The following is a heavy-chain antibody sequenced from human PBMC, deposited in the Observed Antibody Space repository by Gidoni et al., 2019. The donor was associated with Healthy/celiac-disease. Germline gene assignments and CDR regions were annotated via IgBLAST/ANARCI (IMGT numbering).Heavy chain of an antibody. D-gene: IGHD6-19*01. CDR2: IFSNDEQ. CDR3: ARIAVALDAFDI. CDR1: GFALSNARMG. V-gene: IGHV2-26*01. Sequence: QVTLQQSGPVLVKPTETLPLTCTVPGFALSNARMGVSWIRQPPGKALEWLAHIFSNDEQSYSPSLKSRLTISKDNSKSQVVLTMTNMDPVDTATDYCARIAVALDAFDIWGQGTMVTVSS. J-gene: IGHJ3*02.